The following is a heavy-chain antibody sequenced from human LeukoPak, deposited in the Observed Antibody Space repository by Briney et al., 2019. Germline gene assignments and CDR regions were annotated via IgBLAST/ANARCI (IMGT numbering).Heavy chain of an antibody. CDR2: IYYSGST. V-gene: IGHV4-59*01. Sequence: SETLSLTCTVSGGSISTYYWTWIRQPPGKGLEWIGYIYYSGSTNYNPSLKSRVTISVDTSKNQFSLKLSSVSAADTAVYYCARDRGYGEVFFDYWGQGTLVTVSS. CDR3: ARDRGYGEVFFDY. D-gene: IGHD4/OR15-4a*01. CDR1: GGSISTYY. J-gene: IGHJ4*02.